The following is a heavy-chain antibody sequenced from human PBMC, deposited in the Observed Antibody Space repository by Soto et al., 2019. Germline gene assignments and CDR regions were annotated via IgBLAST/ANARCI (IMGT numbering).Heavy chain of an antibody. D-gene: IGHD5-18*01. V-gene: IGHV3-33*01. Sequence: GGSLRLSCAASGFTFSSYGMHWVRQAPGKGLEWVAVIWYDGSNKYYADSVKGRFTISRDNSKNTLYLQMNSLRAEDTAVYYCARVGRELGYSYGLLVGYGMDVWGQGTTVTVSS. CDR1: GFTFSSYG. CDR2: IWYDGSNK. J-gene: IGHJ6*02. CDR3: ARVGRELGYSYGLLVGYGMDV.